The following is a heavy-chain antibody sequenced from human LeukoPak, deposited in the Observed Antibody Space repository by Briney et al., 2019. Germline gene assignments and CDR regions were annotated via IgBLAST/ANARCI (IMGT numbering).Heavy chain of an antibody. V-gene: IGHV1-69*05. J-gene: IGHJ3*02. D-gene: IGHD2-21*02. CDR3: ARELVVTAIPDAFDI. CDR2: IIPIFGTA. Sequence: ASVKVSCKASGGTFSSYAISWVRQAPGQGLEWMGRIIPIFGTANYAQKFQGRVTITTDESTSTAYTELSSLRSEDTAVYYCARELVVTAIPDAFDIWGQGTMVTVSS. CDR1: GGTFSSYA.